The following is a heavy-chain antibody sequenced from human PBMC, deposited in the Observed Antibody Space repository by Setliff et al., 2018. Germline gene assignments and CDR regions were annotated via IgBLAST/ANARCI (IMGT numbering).Heavy chain of an antibody. J-gene: IGHJ3*01. V-gene: IGHV1-69*13. CDR1: EGTSSSSS. Sequence: SVKVSCKTSEGTSSSSSINWARQAPGLGLEWMGAIVPVLNTVNYAPNFQGRVTITADDSTTTVHMELSSLTSADTAVYFCAREPGTYMGNDGFDVWGQGTVVTVSS. CDR2: IVPVLNTV. CDR3: AREPGTYMGNDGFDV. D-gene: IGHD1-7*01.